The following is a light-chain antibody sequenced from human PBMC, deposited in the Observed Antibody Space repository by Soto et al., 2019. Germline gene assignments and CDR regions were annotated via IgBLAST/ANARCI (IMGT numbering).Light chain of an antibody. CDR1: QSVSSY. Sequence: EIVFTQSPATLSLSPGERATLSCRASQSVSSYLAWYPQKPGQAPRPLIYDAFNRATGIPARFSGSGAGTECTRTISRLEPEDVAVYYCQHYGGSSWTFGQGTKVDIK. CDR3: QHYGGSSWT. J-gene: IGKJ1*01. CDR2: DAF. V-gene: IGKV3-11*01.